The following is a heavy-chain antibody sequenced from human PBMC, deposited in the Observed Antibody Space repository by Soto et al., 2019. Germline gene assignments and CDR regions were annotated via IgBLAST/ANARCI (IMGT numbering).Heavy chain of an antibody. Sequence: QVQLVQSGAEVKKPGSSVKVSCKASGGTFSSYAISWVRQAPGQGLEWMGGLIPIFGTANYAQKFQGRVTITADESTSTAYMELSSLRSEDTAVYYCASPPIAVAGTSYYGMDVWGQGTTVTVSS. CDR2: LIPIFGTA. CDR3: ASPPIAVAGTSYYGMDV. J-gene: IGHJ6*02. CDR1: GGTFSSYA. D-gene: IGHD6-19*01. V-gene: IGHV1-69*01.